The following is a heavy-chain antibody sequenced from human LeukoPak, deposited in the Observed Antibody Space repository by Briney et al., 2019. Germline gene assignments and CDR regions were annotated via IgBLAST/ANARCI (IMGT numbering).Heavy chain of an antibody. CDR1: GCTFSSYT. CDR2: ISGRGGNT. Sequence: GGSLRLSCAASGCTFSSYTMNWVRQAPGKGLEWVSSISGRGGNTYYADSVKGRFTISRDNSKSTLYLQMNSLRAEDTAVYYCANAKGYSSSYYFDYWGQGTLLSVSS. CDR3: ANAKGYSSSYYFDY. D-gene: IGHD2-21*01. J-gene: IGHJ4*02. V-gene: IGHV3-23*01.